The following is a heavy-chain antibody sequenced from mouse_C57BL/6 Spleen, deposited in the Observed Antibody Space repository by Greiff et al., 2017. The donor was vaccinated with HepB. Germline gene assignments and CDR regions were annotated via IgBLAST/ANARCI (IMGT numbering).Heavy chain of an antibody. V-gene: IGHV1-53*01. J-gene: IGHJ4*01. D-gene: IGHD1-1*01. CDR1: GYTFTSYW. Sequence: VQLQQPGTELVKPGASVKLSCKASGYTFTSYWMHWVKQRPGQGLEWIGNINPSNGGTNYNEKFKSKATLTVDKSSSTAYMQLSSLTSEDSAVYYCARDVIYYYGSSPSYAMGYWGQGTSVTVSS. CDR2: INPSNGGT. CDR3: ARDVIYYYGSSPSYAMGY.